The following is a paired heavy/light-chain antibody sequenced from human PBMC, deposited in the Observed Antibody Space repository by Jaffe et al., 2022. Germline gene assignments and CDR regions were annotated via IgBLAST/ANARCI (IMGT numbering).Heavy chain of an antibody. J-gene: IGHJ6*03. CDR1: GYSISSGYY. CDR3: ARSGGFYGSGSYYNCRMWGGCYYYYMDV. V-gene: IGHV4-38-2*01. CDR2: IYHSGST. D-gene: IGHD3-10*01. Sequence: QVQLQESGPGLVKPSETLSLTCAVSGYSISSGYYWGWIRQPPGKGLEWIGSIYHSGSTYYNPSLKSRVTISVDTSKNQFSLKLSSVTAADTAVYYCARSGGFYGSGSYYNCRMWGGCYYYYMDVWGKGTTVTVSS.
Light chain of an antibody. CDR1: SSDVGGYNY. V-gene: IGLV2-14*03. CDR2: DVS. Sequence: QSALTQPASVSGSPGQSITISCTGTSSDVGGYNYVSWYQQHPGKAPKLMIYDVSNRPSGVSNRFSGSKSGNTASLTISGLQAEDEADYYCSSYTSSSTSVVFGGGTKLTVL. J-gene: IGLJ2*01. CDR3: SSYTSSSTSVV.